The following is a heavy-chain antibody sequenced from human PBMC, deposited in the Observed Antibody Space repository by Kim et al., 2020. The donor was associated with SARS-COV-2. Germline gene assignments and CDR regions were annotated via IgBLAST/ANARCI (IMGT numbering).Heavy chain of an antibody. CDR3: AKFVSYYKAHWLNV. Sequence: GGSLRLSCAASGFPFSLYAMAWVRQAPGKGLEWVSGISGNGANTFYADSVKGRFTISRDNSKSTLYLQMNSLRAEDTGIYSCAKFVSYYKAHWLNVWGQG. CDR2: ISGNGANT. CDR1: GFPFSLYA. D-gene: IGHD3-10*01. J-gene: IGHJ6*02. V-gene: IGHV3-23*01.